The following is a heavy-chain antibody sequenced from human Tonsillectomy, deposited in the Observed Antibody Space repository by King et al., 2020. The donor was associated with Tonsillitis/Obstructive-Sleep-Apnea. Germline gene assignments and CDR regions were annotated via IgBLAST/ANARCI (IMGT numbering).Heavy chain of an antibody. CDR2: INSDGSST. CDR1: GFTFSNYW. V-gene: IGHV3-74*01. CDR3: ARGAGDIVVVEGAPRDASDI. J-gene: IGHJ3*02. D-gene: IGHD2-15*01. Sequence: VQLVESGGGLGQPGGSLRLSCAASGFTFSNYWMHWVRQAPGKGLVWVSRINSDGSSTSYADSVKGRLTISRDNAKKTLYLQMNSLRDEDTAVYYCARGAGDIVVVEGAPRDASDIWGQGTMVAVSS.